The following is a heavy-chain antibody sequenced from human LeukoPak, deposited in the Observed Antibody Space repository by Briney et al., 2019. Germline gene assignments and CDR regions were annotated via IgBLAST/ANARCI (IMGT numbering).Heavy chain of an antibody. J-gene: IGHJ5*02. D-gene: IGHD3-3*01. CDR2: INPSGGST. CDR1: GYTFTSYY. Sequence: ASVKVSCKASGYTFTSYYMHWVRQAPGQGLEWMGIINPSGGSTSYAQKFQGRVTMTRDTSTSTVYMELSSLRSEDTAVYYCAGDFSLAWFSEGGNWFDPWGQGTLVTVSS. CDR3: AGDFSLAWFSEGGNWFDP. V-gene: IGHV1-46*01.